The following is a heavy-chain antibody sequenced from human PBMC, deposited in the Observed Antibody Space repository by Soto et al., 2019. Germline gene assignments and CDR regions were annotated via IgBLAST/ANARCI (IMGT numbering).Heavy chain of an antibody. Sequence: QLHLVQSGAVVKKPGASVTVSGSASGYPVTAYYMHWVRQAPGRGLEWMGGINPATGAAKYTQTFQGRVPMTRDTSTSTVFMELSGLTSEDTAVFYCARGGGVGVAGSAAFDMWGQGTVVTVSS. CDR2: INPATGAA. V-gene: IGHV1-2*02. CDR1: GYPVTAYY. J-gene: IGHJ3*02. CDR3: ARGGGVGVAGSAAFDM. D-gene: IGHD3-3*01.